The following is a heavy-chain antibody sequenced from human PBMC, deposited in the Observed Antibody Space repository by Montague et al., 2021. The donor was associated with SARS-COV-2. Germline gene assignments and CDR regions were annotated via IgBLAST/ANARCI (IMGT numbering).Heavy chain of an antibody. D-gene: IGHD6-19*01. CDR2: IYYSGST. V-gene: IGHV4-59*08. CDR1: GRSISSYY. J-gene: IGHJ3*02. CDR3: ARRGAYSSGWYSGAFDI. Sequence: SETLSLTCTVSGRSISSYYWSWIRQPPGKGLEWIGYIYYSGSTNYNPSLKSRVTISVDTSKNQFSLMLSSVTAADTAVYYCARRGAYSSGWYSGAFDIWGQGTMVTVSS.